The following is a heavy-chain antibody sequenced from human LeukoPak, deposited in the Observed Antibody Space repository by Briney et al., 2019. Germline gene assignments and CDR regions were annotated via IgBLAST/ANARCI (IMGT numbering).Heavy chain of an antibody. V-gene: IGHV3-7*01. CDR2: IKQDGSEK. CDR1: GFTFSSYW. Sequence: GGSLRLSCAASGFTFSSYWMSWVRQAPGKGLEWVANIKQDGSEKYYVDSVKGRFTISRDNAKNSLYLQMNSLRAEDTAVYYCARDFCSSTSCYSGFDYWGQGTLVTVSS. CDR3: ARDFCSSTSCYSGFDY. J-gene: IGHJ4*02. D-gene: IGHD2-2*01.